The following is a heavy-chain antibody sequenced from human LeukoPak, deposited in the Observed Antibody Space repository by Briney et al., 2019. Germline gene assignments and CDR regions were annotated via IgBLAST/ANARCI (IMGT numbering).Heavy chain of an antibody. J-gene: IGHJ1*01. Sequence: SETLSLTCTVSGGSISNYYWSWIRQPPGKGLEWIGYIYNQGSTNYTPSLKSRVTIPVETSKNQFSLKLSSVTAADTAVYYCARTIVPAGTSPLQHWGQGTLATVSS. CDR2: IYNQGST. V-gene: IGHV4-59*01. CDR3: ARTIVPAGTSPLQH. D-gene: IGHD6-13*01. CDR1: GGSISNYY.